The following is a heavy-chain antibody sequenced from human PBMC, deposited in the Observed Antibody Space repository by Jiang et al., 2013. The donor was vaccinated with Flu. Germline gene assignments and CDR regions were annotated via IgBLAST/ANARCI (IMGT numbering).Heavy chain of an antibody. Sequence: GAEVKKPGESLRISCKASGYTFTTSWISWVRQMPGKGLEWMGMIDPTDSYSKYSPSFQGHVNISVDRSISAVYLQWSSLRASDTAMYYCARHNGASAHQRSLPGNNWFDPWGQGTLVTVSS. J-gene: IGHJ5*02. CDR1: GYTFTTSW. CDR3: ARHNGASAHQRSLPGNNWFDP. D-gene: IGHD1-14*01. CDR2: IDPTDSYS. V-gene: IGHV5-10-1*01.